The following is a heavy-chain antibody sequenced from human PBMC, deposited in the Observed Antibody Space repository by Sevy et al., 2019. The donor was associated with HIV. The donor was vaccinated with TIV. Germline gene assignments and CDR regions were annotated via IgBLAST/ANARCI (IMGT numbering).Heavy chain of an antibody. CDR3: ARTFYYYYMDV. D-gene: IGHD3-16*01. J-gene: IGHJ6*03. V-gene: IGHV3-73*01. CDR2: IRSKANSYAT. CDR1: GFTFSGST. Sequence: GGSLRLSCAASGFTFSGSTIHWVRQASGKGLEWIGRIRSKANSYATAYTASVIGRFTISRDESMNTAYLHMYNLKTEDTAVYYCARTFYYYYMDVWGKGATVTVSS.